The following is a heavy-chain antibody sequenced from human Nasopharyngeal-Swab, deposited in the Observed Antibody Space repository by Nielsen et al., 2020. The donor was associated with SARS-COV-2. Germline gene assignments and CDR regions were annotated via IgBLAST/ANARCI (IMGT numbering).Heavy chain of an antibody. Sequence: WIPQPPGKGLEWVSSISSSSSYIYYADSVKGRFTISRDNAKNSLYLQMNSLRAEDTAVYYCARDVYSSGEGAFDVWGQGTMVTVSS. CDR3: ARDVYSSGEGAFDV. V-gene: IGHV3-21*01. CDR2: ISSSSSYI. J-gene: IGHJ3*01. D-gene: IGHD6-19*01.